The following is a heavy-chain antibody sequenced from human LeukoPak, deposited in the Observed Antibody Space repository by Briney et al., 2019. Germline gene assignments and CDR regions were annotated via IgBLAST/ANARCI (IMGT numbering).Heavy chain of an antibody. D-gene: IGHD3-3*01. CDR2: INHSGST. CDR3: ARGGRCVGPPDI. V-gene: IGHV4-34*01. Sequence: SETLSLTCAVYGGSFSGYYWSWIRQPPGKGLEWIGEINHSGSTNYNPSLKSRVTISVDTSKNQFSLKLSSVTAADTAVYYCARGGRCVGPPDIWGQGTMVTVSS. CDR1: GGSFSGYY. J-gene: IGHJ3*02.